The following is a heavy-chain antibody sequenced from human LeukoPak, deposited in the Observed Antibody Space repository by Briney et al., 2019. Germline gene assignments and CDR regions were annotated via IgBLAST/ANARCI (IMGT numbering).Heavy chain of an antibody. CDR1: GGSFSGYY. J-gene: IGHJ4*02. CDR2: INHSGST. V-gene: IGHV4-34*01. Sequence: SDTLSLTCAVYGGSFSGYYLSWIRQPPGKGLEWIGEINHSGSTNYNPSLKNRVTITVDTSKNQFSLKLSSVTAADTAVYYCARGRAGDRTYYWGQGTLVTVSS. CDR3: ARGRAGDRTYY. D-gene: IGHD1-26*01.